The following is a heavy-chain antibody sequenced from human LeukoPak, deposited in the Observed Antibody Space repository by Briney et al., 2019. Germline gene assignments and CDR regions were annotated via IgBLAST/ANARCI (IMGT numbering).Heavy chain of an antibody. D-gene: IGHD3-3*01. Sequence: SETLSLTCTVSGGSISSYYWSWIRQPPGKGLEWIGYIYYSGSTNYNPSLKSRVTISVDTSKNQFSLKLSSVTAADTAVYYCARDAQRFLEWDQAPWKSHAFDIWGQGTMVTVSS. CDR1: GGSISSYY. J-gene: IGHJ3*02. CDR2: IYYSGST. CDR3: ARDAQRFLEWDQAPWKSHAFDI. V-gene: IGHV4-59*01.